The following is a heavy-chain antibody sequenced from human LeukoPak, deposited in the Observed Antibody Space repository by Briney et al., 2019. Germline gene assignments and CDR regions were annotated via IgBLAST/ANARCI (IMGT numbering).Heavy chain of an antibody. Sequence: GGSLRLSCAASGFTFSSYSMNWVRQAPGKGLEWVSYISSGSGAIYYADSVKGRFTISRDNAKNSLYLQMNSLRAEDTAVYYCARDLGFGISPHYFDSWGQGTLVTVSS. CDR3: ARDLGFGISPHYFDS. D-gene: IGHD2-15*01. CDR2: ISSGSGAI. J-gene: IGHJ4*02. V-gene: IGHV3-48*04. CDR1: GFTFSSYS.